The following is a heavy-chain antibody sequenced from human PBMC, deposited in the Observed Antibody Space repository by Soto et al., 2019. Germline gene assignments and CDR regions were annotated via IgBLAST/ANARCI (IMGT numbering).Heavy chain of an antibody. CDR1: GCTLSIFG. V-gene: IGHV3-33*01. CDR2: IWYDGSNA. D-gene: IGHD6-19*01. Sequence: QVQLGESGGGVVQPGRSLRLSCAASGCTLSIFGMHWVRQAPGKGLEWAAIIWYDGSNAYYADSVRGRFTISRDNSKNTGYLQMNSLRAEDTAVYYCARDKGSSTVVSGISQEGYFDSWGQGTLVTVSS. CDR3: ARDKGSSTVVSGISQEGYFDS. J-gene: IGHJ4*02.